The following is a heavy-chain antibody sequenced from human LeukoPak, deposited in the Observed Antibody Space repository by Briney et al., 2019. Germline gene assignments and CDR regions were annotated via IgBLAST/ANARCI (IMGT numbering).Heavy chain of an antibody. Sequence: ASVKVSCKASGYTFTSYGISWVRQAPGQGLEWMGWISAYNGNTNYAQKLQGRVTMTTDTSTSTAYMELRSLRSDDTAVYYCARWAMVRGVIISAYFDYWGQGTLVTVSS. CDR3: ARWAMVRGVIISAYFDY. D-gene: IGHD3-10*01. CDR1: GYTFTSYG. V-gene: IGHV1-18*01. J-gene: IGHJ4*02. CDR2: ISAYNGNT.